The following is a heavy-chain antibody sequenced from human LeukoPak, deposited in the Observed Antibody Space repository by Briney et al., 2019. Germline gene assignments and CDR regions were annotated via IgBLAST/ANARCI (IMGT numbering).Heavy chain of an antibody. Sequence: RPSETLSLTCAVYGGSFSGYYWSWIRQPPGKGLEWIGEINHSGSTNYNPSLKSRVTISVDTSKNQFSLKLSSVTAADTAVYYCARAEDCSSTSCYRVFDYWGQGTLVTASS. D-gene: IGHD2-2*02. CDR1: GGSFSGYY. J-gene: IGHJ4*02. CDR2: INHSGST. V-gene: IGHV4-34*01. CDR3: ARAEDCSSTSCYRVFDY.